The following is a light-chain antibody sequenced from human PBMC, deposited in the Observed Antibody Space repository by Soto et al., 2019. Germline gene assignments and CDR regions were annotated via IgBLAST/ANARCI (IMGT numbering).Light chain of an antibody. CDR2: DAS. CDR1: QSVSSSY. V-gene: IGKV3D-20*01. CDR3: EEYGSSSRYT. J-gene: IGKJ2*01. Sequence: EIVLTQSPATLPLSPGETATLSSGASQSVSSSYLAWYQQKPGLAPRLLIYDASTTATGIPDRFSGSASGTDFTLTSSRLEPEDFAVYYCEEYGSSSRYTFGQGTTLEIK.